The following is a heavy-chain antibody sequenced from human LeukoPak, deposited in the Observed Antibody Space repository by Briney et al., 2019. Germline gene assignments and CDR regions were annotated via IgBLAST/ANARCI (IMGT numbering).Heavy chain of an antibody. V-gene: IGHV4-39*01. CDR3: ARVRSIAAWIDP. Sequence: SETLSLTCTVSGGSISSSSYYWGWIRQPPGKGLEWIGSIYYSGSTYYNPSLKSRVTISVDTSKNQFSLKLSSVTAADTAVYYCARVRSIAAWIDPWGQGTLVTVYS. J-gene: IGHJ5*02. CDR2: IYYSGST. D-gene: IGHD6-13*01. CDR1: GGSISSSSYY.